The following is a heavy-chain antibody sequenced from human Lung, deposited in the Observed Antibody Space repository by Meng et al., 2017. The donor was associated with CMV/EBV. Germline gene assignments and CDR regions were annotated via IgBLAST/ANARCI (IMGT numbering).Heavy chain of an antibody. CDR1: GYSFSGFY. D-gene: IGHD6-19*01. CDR2: VNPISDDT. J-gene: IGHJ4*01. Sequence: VPLVQSGAEVKRPGASVKISCQASGYSFSGFYLNWARQAPGHGLEWLGRVNPISDDTHLAQKFEGRITVIRGATINTAFMELTRLRPDDTAVYYCAKSSDNGWSSWGPGTLVTVSS. CDR3: AKSSDNGWSS. V-gene: IGHV1-2*06.